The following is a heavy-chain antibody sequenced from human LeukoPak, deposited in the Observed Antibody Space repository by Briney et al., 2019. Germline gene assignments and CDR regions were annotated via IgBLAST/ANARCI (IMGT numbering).Heavy chain of an antibody. CDR1: GYSFTSYW. Sequence: GESLQISCKGSGYSFTSYWIGWVRQMPGKGLEWMGIIYPGDSDTRYSPSFQGQVTISADKSISTAYLQWSSLKASDTAMYYCARLQYYYGSLHAFDIWGQGTMVTVSS. CDR2: IYPGDSDT. CDR3: ARLQYYYGSLHAFDI. D-gene: IGHD3-10*01. J-gene: IGHJ3*02. V-gene: IGHV5-51*01.